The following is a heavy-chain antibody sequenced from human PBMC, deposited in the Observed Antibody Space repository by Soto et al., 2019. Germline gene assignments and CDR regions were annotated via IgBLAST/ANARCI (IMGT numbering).Heavy chain of an antibody. CDR3: ARGARGDYCGAGSYQYYVDV. Sequence: QVQLVQSGAEVKKPGSSVKVSCKASGGTFSSYTISWVRQAPGQGLEWMGRIIPILGIANYAQKFQGRVTITADKSTSTAYMELGSLRSADTAVYYCARGARGDYCGAGSYQYYVDVWGKGTTVTVSS. V-gene: IGHV1-69*02. D-gene: IGHD3-10*01. CDR1: GGTFSSYT. J-gene: IGHJ6*03. CDR2: IIPILGIA.